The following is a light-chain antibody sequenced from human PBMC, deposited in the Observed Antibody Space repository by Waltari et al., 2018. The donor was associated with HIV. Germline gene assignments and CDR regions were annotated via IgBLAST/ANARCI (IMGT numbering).Light chain of an antibody. Sequence: DIVLTQSPATLSLSPGETATLSCGASQTVSTTYLAWYQQKPGLAPRLLIYDVSTRATCIPDRFSGSGSGTDFTLTISRLEPEDFAVYYCQQYGSAPTTFGPGTKVDIK. CDR2: DVS. V-gene: IGKV3D-20*01. CDR3: QQYGSAPTT. J-gene: IGKJ3*01. CDR1: QTVSTTY.